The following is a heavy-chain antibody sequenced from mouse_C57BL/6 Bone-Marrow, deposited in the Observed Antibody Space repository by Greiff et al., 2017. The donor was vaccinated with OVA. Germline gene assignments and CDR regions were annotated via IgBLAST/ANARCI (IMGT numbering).Heavy chain of an antibody. J-gene: IGHJ3*01. CDR2: IWGDGST. Sequence: VHLVESGPGLVAPSQSLSITCTVSGFSLTSYGVSWVRQPPGKGLAWLGVIWGDGSTNYHSAIISRLSISKDNSKSQVFLELNSLQTDDTATYYCAIYDGYPFAYWGQGTLVTVSA. V-gene: IGHV2-3*01. D-gene: IGHD2-3*01. CDR1: GFSLTSYG. CDR3: AIYDGYPFAY.